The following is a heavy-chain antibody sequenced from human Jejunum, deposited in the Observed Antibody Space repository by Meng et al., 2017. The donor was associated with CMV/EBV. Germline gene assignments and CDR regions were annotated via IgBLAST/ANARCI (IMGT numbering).Heavy chain of an antibody. D-gene: IGHD4-11*01. J-gene: IGHJ6*02. CDR2: ISSSSSYI. CDR1: FTFSTYS. CDR3: AKVTTGNYYYYGMGV. Sequence: FTFSTYSMNWVRQAPGKGLEWVSSISSSSSYIYYADSVKGRFTISKDNAKNSLYLQMNSLRAEDTAVYYCAKVTTGNYYYYGMGVWGQGTTVTVSS. V-gene: IGHV3-21*01.